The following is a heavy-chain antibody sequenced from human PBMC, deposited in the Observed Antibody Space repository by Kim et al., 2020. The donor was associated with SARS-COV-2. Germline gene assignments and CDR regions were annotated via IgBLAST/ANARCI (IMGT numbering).Heavy chain of an antibody. CDR2: IQYSEIT. J-gene: IGHJ6*02. CDR1: GGSISSGGYY. Sequence: SETLSLTCTVSGGSISSGGYYWNWIRQHPGQGLEWIGYIQYSEITYYNPSLKSRVAMSIDTSKNQFSLKLSSVTGADTAVYYCARGGMYGYYYYAMDVWGQGTTITVSS. CDR3: ARGGMYGYYYYAMDV. D-gene: IGHD2-8*01. V-gene: IGHV4-31*03.